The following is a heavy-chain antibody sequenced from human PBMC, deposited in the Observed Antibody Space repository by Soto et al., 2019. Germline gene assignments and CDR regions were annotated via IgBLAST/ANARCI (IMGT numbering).Heavy chain of an antibody. J-gene: IGHJ3*02. CDR3: AKRYYYDSSGYYHLHDAFDI. D-gene: IGHD3-22*01. CDR2: ISYDGSNK. Sequence: QVQLVESGGGVVQPGRSLRLSCAASGFTFSSYGMHWVRQAPGKGLEWVAVISYDGSNKYYADSVKGRFTISRDNSKNTLYLQMNSLRAEDTAVYYCAKRYYYDSSGYYHLHDAFDIWGQGTMVTVSP. CDR1: GFTFSSYG. V-gene: IGHV3-30*18.